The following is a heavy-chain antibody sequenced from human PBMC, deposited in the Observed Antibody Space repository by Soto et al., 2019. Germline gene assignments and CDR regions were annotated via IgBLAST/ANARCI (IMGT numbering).Heavy chain of an antibody. J-gene: IGHJ3*01. CDR1: GYTFISYY. Sequence: ASVKVSCKASGYTFISYYMHWVRQAPGRGLEWMGIINPSGGRTTYAQKFQGRVTMTRETSTSTVYMELSSLRSEDTAVYYCTRFPVSGSSGYPDVFDFWGQGTKVPVSS. V-gene: IGHV1-46*01. D-gene: IGHD3-22*01. CDR3: TRFPVSGSSGYPDVFDF. CDR2: INPSGGRT.